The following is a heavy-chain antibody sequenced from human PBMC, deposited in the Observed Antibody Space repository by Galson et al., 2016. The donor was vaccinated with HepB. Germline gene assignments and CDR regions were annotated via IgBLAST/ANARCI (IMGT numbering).Heavy chain of an antibody. CDR1: GYTFTRYV. V-gene: IGHV1-3*01. CDR2: INPGNGNT. J-gene: IGHJ6*02. D-gene: IGHD3-22*01. CDR3: ARDRYSSGYYGMDV. Sequence: SVKVSCKASGYTFTRYVMRWVRQAPGQRLEWMGWINPGNGNTKDSQKFQGRVTITRDTSASTVSMELSSLRSEDTAVYYCARDRYSSGYYGMDVRGQGTTVTVSS.